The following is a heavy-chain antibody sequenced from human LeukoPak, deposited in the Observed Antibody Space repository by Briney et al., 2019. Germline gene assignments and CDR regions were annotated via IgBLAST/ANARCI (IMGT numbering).Heavy chain of an antibody. CDR3: ARRLPAAFVDY. J-gene: IGHJ4*02. CDR1: GDSFTSYW. CDR2: IYPGDSDT. Sequence: GESLQISCKGSGDSFTSYWIGWVRQLPGKGLEWMGIIYPGDSDTRYSPSFQGQVTISADKSISTAYLQWSSLKASDTAMYYCARRLPAAFVDYWGQGTLVTVSS. V-gene: IGHV5-51*01. D-gene: IGHD2-2*01.